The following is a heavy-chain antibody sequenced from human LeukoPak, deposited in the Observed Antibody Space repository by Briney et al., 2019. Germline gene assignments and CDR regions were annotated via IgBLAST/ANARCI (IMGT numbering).Heavy chain of an antibody. V-gene: IGHV6-1*01. Sequence: SSQTLSLTCAISGDSVSSNSAAWNWIRQSPSRGLEWLGRTYYRSKWYNDYAVSVKSRITINPDTSKNQFSLQLNSVTPEDTAVYYCAREGTQQLVNGWFDPWGQGTLVTVSS. CDR1: GDSVSSNSAA. CDR2: TYYRSKWYN. CDR3: AREGTQQLVNGWFDP. J-gene: IGHJ5*02. D-gene: IGHD6-13*01.